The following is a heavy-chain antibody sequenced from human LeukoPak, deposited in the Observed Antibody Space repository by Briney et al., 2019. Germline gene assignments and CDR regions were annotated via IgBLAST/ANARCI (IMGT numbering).Heavy chain of an antibody. Sequence: GGSLRLSCAASGFTFSSYAMHWVRQAPGKGLEYVSAISSNGGSTYYANSVKGRFTISRDNSKNTLYLQMGSLRAEDMAVYYSARAFQPRSIVGATDYWGQGTLVTVSS. CDR1: GFTFSSYA. D-gene: IGHD1-26*01. CDR2: ISSNGGST. J-gene: IGHJ4*02. CDR3: ARAFQPRSIVGATDY. V-gene: IGHV3-64*01.